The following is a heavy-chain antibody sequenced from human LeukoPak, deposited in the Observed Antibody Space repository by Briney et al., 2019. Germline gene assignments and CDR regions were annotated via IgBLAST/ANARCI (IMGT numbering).Heavy chain of an antibody. CDR1: GFTFSSYS. CDR2: ISSSSSYI. D-gene: IGHD2-15*01. Sequence: SGGSLRLSCAASGFTFSSYSMNWVRQAPGKGLEWVSSISSSSSYIYYADSVKGRFTISRDNAKNSLYLQMNSLRAEDTAVYYCERDDGYCSGGSCWSHYGMDVWGQGTTVTVSS. J-gene: IGHJ6*02. V-gene: IGHV3-21*01. CDR3: ERDDGYCSGGSCWSHYGMDV.